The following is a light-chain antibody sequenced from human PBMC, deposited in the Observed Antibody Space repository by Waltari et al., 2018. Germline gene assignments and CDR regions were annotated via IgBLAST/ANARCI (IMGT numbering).Light chain of an antibody. CDR3: SSFTSTNTLL. CDR1: SSDIGAYKY. Sequence: QSALTQPASVSGSPGQSITISCTGTSSDIGAYKYVSWYQQYPDKAPKLIIYEVSNRPSGFSDRVSGSKSGNTASLSISGLQAEDESDYYCSSFTSTNTLLFGGGTKLTVL. J-gene: IGLJ3*02. CDR2: EVS. V-gene: IGLV2-14*01.